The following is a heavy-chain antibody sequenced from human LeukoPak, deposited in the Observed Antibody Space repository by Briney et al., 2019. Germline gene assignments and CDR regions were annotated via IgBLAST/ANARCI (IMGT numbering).Heavy chain of an antibody. V-gene: IGHV4-59*01. CDR2: IYYSGST. D-gene: IGHD6-19*01. J-gene: IGHJ3*02. CDR3: AREGPVAGDDAFDI. CDR1: GGSISSYY. Sequence: SETLSLTCTVSGGSISSYYWSWIRQPPGKGLEWIGCIYYSGSTNYNPSLKSRVTISVDTSKNQFSLKLSSVTAADTAVYYCAREGPVAGDDAFDIWGQGTMVTVSS.